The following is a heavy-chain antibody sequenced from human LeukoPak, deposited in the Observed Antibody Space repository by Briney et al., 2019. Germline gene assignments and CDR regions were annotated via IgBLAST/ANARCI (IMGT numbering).Heavy chain of an antibody. Sequence: ASVKVSCKASGYTFTGYYMHWVRQAPGQGLEWMGWINPNSGGTNYAQKFQGRVTMTRDTSISTAYMELSRLRSDDTAVYYCARGYCSGGSCYWSDAFDIWGQGTMVTVSS. CDR3: ARGYCSGGSCYWSDAFDI. J-gene: IGHJ3*02. V-gene: IGHV1-2*02. D-gene: IGHD2-15*01. CDR2: INPNSGGT. CDR1: GYTFTGYY.